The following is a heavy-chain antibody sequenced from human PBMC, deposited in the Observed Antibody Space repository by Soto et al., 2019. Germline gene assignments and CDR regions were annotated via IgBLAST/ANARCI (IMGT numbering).Heavy chain of an antibody. CDR3: ARGSHGSGSYSLLSFQSVDFDY. D-gene: IGHD3-10*01. J-gene: IGHJ4*02. V-gene: IGHV4-30-4*01. Sequence: PSETLSLTCTVSGGSISSGDYYWSWIRQPPGKGLEWIGYIYYSGSTYYNPSLKSRVTISVDTSKNQFSLKLSSVTAADTAVYYCARGSHGSGSYSLLSFQSVDFDYWRQGTLVTVSS. CDR2: IYYSGST. CDR1: GGSISSGDYY.